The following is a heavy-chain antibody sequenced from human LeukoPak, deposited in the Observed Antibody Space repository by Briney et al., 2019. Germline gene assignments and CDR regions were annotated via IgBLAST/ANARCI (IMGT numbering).Heavy chain of an antibody. D-gene: IGHD3-10*01. Sequence: SQTLSLTCTVSGGSITSGIYHWSWIRQPPGKGLERIGYMYYSGSTYYNPSLKSRVFISVDTSTNQFSLKLSSVTAADTAVYYCARYFGSGGYPFDYWGQGTLVTVSS. J-gene: IGHJ4*02. CDR2: MYYSGST. CDR1: GGSITSGIYH. V-gene: IGHV4-30-4*01. CDR3: ARYFGSGGYPFDY.